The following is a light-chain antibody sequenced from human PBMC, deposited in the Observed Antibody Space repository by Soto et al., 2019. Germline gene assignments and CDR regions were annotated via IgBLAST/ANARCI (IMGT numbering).Light chain of an antibody. CDR1: QSINSN. CDR3: QQYVSLPIT. CDR2: GAS. V-gene: IGKV3-20*01. J-gene: IGKJ5*01. Sequence: TLSPATLSVFPGNRATLSGRASQSINSNLAWYQQQPGQAPRLLIYGASTRATGIPDRFSGSGSGTDFTLTINRVAPEDFAVYYCQQYVSLPITFGQGTRLEIK.